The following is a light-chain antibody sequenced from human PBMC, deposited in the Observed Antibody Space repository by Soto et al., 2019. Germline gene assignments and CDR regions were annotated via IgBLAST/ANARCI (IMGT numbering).Light chain of an antibody. V-gene: IGKV1-9*01. J-gene: IGKJ5*01. Sequence: IQLTQSPSSLSASVGDTVTITCRASQGISSYLAWYQQKPGKAPKLLIYAASTLQSGVPSRFSGSGSGADFTLTISSLQPEAFETYYCQQVNSYPITFGQGTRLEIK. CDR1: QGISSY. CDR2: AAS. CDR3: QQVNSYPIT.